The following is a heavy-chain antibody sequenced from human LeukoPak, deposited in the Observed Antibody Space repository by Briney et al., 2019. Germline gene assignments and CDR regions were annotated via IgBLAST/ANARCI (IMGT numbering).Heavy chain of an antibody. CDR2: TYYRSKWYN. J-gene: IGHJ4*02. Sequence: SQTLSLTCAISGDTVSSNSAAWNWIRQSPSRGLEWLGRTYYRSKWYNDYAVSVKSRITINPDTSKNQFSLQLNSVTPEDTAVYYCARELYHQTYYYDSSGYYGVGCFDYWGQGTLVTVSS. CDR1: GDTVSSNSAA. V-gene: IGHV6-1*01. D-gene: IGHD3-22*01. CDR3: ARELYHQTYYYDSSGYYGVGCFDY.